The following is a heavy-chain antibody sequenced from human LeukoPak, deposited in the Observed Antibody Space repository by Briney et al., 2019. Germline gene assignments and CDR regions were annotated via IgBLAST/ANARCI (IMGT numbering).Heavy chain of an antibody. CDR1: GFTYSSYA. J-gene: IGHJ4*02. D-gene: IGHD2-21*01. V-gene: IGHV3-23*01. CDR3: AKSPTLWSANY. Sequence: GGSLRLSCAASGFTYSSYAMSWVRQAPGKGLGWVSAISGSGGSTYYADSVKGRFTISRDNSKNTLYLQMNSLRAEDTAVYYCAKSPTLWSANYWGQGTLVTVSS. CDR2: ISGSGGST.